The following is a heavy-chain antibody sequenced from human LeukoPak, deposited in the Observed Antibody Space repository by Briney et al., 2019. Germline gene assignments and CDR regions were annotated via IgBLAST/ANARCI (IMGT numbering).Heavy chain of an antibody. D-gene: IGHD1-1*01. CDR3: ATKRGIHQERVSLDF. Sequence: GGSLRLSCAASGFTFSSYAMHWVRQAPGKGLEWVAVISYDGSNKYYADSVKGRFTISRDNSKNTLYLQMNSLRAEDAAVYYCATKRGIHQERVSLDFWGQGTLVTVSS. V-gene: IGHV3-30-3*01. CDR1: GFTFSSYA. CDR2: ISYDGSNK. J-gene: IGHJ4*02.